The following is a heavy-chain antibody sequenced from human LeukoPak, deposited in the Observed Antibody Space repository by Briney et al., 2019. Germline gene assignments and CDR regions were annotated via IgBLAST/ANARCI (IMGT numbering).Heavy chain of an antibody. D-gene: IGHD6-13*01. J-gene: IGHJ4*02. Sequence: GGSLRLSCAASGFTVSSNYMSWVRQAPGKGLEWVSSISSSSSYIYYADSVKGRFTISRDNAKNSLYLQMNSLRAEDTAVYYCARMAAAAGDYWGQGTLVTVSS. CDR3: ARMAAAAGDY. CDR2: ISSSSSYI. CDR1: GFTVSSNY. V-gene: IGHV3-21*01.